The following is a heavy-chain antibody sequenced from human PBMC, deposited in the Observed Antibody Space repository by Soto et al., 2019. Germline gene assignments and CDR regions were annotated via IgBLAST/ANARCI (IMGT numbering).Heavy chain of an antibody. V-gene: IGHV4-4*02. CDR2: IYHSGST. CDR1: GGSSSSSNW. CDR3: ARTSTSGTRFDY. J-gene: IGHJ4*02. D-gene: IGHD1-1*01. Sequence: QVQLQESGPGLVKPSGTLSLTCAVSGGSSSSSNWWSWVRHPPGKGLEWIGEIYHSGSTNYNPSFKSRVAMSVDKSKNQFSLKLNSVTAADTALYYCARTSTSGTRFDYWGQGTLVTVSS.